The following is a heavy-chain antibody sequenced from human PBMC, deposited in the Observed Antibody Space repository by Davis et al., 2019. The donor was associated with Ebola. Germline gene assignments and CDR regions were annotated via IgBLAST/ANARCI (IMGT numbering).Heavy chain of an antibody. Sequence: ASVKVSCKASGYTFTSYYMHWVRQAPGQGLEWMGIINPSGGSTSYAQKLQGRVTMTTDTSTSTAYMELRSLRSDDTAVYSCARGITMVRENNWFDPWGQGTLVTVSS. D-gene: IGHD3-10*01. CDR1: GYTFTSYY. CDR3: ARGITMVRENNWFDP. V-gene: IGHV1-46*01. J-gene: IGHJ5*02. CDR2: INPSGGST.